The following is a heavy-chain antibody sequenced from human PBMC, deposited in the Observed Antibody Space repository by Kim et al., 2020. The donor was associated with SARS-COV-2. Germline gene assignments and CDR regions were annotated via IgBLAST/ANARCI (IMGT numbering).Heavy chain of an antibody. Sequence: GGSLRLSCAASGFTFSSFAMTWVRQAPGKGLEWVSIISDSGGDTFYADSVKGRFTTSRDNTKNTLYLQMNSLRAEDTAVYYCAKKGIPARGRWYFDLWGRGTLVTVSS. CDR3: AKKGIPARGRWYFDL. CDR1: GFTFSSFA. J-gene: IGHJ2*01. D-gene: IGHD6-13*01. V-gene: IGHV3-23*01. CDR2: ISDSGGDT.